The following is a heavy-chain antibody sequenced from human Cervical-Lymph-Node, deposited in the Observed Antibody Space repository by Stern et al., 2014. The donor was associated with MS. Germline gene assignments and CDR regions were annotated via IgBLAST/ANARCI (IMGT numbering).Heavy chain of an antibody. J-gene: IGHJ2*01. CDR2: HFSNDEK. Sequence: QVTLRESGPVLVKPTDTLTLTCTVSGFSLSNARMGVSWIRQPPGKALEWLAHHFSNDEKSYSTSLKSRLTISKDTSKSQVVLTMTNMDPVDTATYYCARIPPGYSVAWDWYFDLWGRGTLVTVSS. CDR3: ARIPPGYSVAWDWYFDL. CDR1: GFSLSNARMG. D-gene: IGHD6-13*01. V-gene: IGHV2-26*01.